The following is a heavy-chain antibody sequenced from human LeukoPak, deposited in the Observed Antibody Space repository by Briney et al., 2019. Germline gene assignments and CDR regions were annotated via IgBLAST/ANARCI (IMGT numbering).Heavy chain of an antibody. CDR3: ARDRGSTTMARGVNHC. Sequence: PGGSLRLSCEASGFTFKTYAMNWVRQAPGKGLEWISHISSVSSTIYYADSVKGRFTISRDNAKNLLYLQINSLRGEDTAVYYCARDRGSTTMARGVNHCWGQGTLVTVSS. D-gene: IGHD3-10*01. CDR2: ISSVSSTI. CDR1: GFTFKTYA. J-gene: IGHJ4*02. V-gene: IGHV3-48*03.